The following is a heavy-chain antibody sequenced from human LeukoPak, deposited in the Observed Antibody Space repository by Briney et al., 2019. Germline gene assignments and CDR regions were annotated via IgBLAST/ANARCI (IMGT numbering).Heavy chain of an antibody. CDR2: ISGSGGST. CDR3: AKNDLDSSGYYYFDC. D-gene: IGHD3-22*01. J-gene: IGHJ4*02. V-gene: IGHV3-23*01. Sequence: PGGSLRLSCAASGFTFSSYGMSWVRQAPGKGLEWVSGISGSGGSTYYADSVKGRFTISRDNSKNTLYLQMNSLRAEDTAVYYCAKNDLDSSGYYYFDCWGQGTLVTVSS. CDR1: GFTFSSYG.